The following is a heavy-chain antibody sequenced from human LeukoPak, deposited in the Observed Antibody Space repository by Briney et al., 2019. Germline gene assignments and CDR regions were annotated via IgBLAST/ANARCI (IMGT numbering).Heavy chain of an antibody. CDR1: GFTFSGNH. V-gene: IGHV3-66*02. CDR3: VRDPRDGYGHFDY. J-gene: IGHJ4*02. Sequence: PGGPLRLSCVVSGFTFSGNHMNWVRQAPGKGLEWVSVIYSDGDTYYADSVKGRFTISRDNSKNTLYLQMNSLKPKDTAVYYCVRDPRDGYGHFDYWGQGTLVTVSS. CDR2: IYSDGDT. D-gene: IGHD5-24*01.